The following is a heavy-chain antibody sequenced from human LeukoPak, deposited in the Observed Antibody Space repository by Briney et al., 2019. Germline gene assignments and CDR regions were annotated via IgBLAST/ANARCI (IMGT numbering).Heavy chain of an antibody. Sequence: SETLSLTCAVSGASISSYYWSWIRQPPGKGLEWIGYVYYSGSTNYNPSLKSRVTMSVDTSKNQFSLNLRSVTAADTAVYYCATDRWTDFWSQGTLVTVSS. CDR2: VYYSGST. D-gene: IGHD2-15*01. CDR1: GASISSYY. CDR3: ATDRWTDF. J-gene: IGHJ4*02. V-gene: IGHV4-59*01.